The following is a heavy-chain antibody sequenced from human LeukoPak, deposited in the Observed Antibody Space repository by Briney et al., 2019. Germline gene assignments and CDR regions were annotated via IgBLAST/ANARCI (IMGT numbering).Heavy chain of an antibody. J-gene: IGHJ4*02. CDR1: GFTFSSRW. V-gene: IGHV3-74*01. CDR3: ARDWGTSPSFFDF. Sequence: PGGSLRLSCAASGFTFSSRWMHWVRQAPGKGLVWVSRISTDGSSTSYADSVKGRFTISRDNAKNTLYLQMNSLRAEDTAVYCCARDWGTSPSFFDFWGQGTLVTVSS. CDR2: ISTDGSST. D-gene: IGHD3-16*01.